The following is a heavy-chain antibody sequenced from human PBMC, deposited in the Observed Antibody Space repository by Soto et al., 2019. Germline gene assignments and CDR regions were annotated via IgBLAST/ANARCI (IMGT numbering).Heavy chain of an antibody. CDR3: AKDIGGLGYCSGGSCYGGGFDY. Sequence: EVQLVESGGGLVQPGRSLRLSCAASGFTFDDYAMHWVRQAPGKGLEWVSGISWNSGSIGYADSVKGRFTISRDNAKNSLYLQMNSLRAEDTAVYYCAKDIGGLGYCSGGSCYGGGFDYWGQGTLVTVSS. CDR1: GFTFDDYA. V-gene: IGHV3-9*01. J-gene: IGHJ4*02. CDR2: ISWNSGSI. D-gene: IGHD2-15*01.